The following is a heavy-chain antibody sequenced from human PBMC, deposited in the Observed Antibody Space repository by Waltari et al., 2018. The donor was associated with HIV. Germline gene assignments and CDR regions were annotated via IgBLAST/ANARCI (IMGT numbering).Heavy chain of an antibody. CDR2: ISSDRTTT. V-gene: IGHV3-74*01. Sequence: EVQLVASGGGFVQPGGSLRLSCSASAFSFSSSSMPWVRQAPGKGLVWVSRISSDRTTTSYADSVKGRFTISRDNAKNTLYLQMNSLRAEDTAVYYCTRDLARYNWNDIPLDYWGQGALVTVSS. CDR1: AFSFSSSS. CDR3: TRDLARYNWNDIPLDY. J-gene: IGHJ4*02. D-gene: IGHD1-20*01.